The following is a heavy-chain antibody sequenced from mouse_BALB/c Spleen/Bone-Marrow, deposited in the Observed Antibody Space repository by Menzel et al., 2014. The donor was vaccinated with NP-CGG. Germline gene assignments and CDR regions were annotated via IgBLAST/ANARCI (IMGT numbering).Heavy chain of an antibody. D-gene: IGHD2-3*01. V-gene: IGHV1-80*01. CDR2: IYPGDGDS. CDR1: GYAFSSYW. J-gene: IGHJ1*01. Sequence: VKVVESGAELVRPGSSVKISCKASGYAFSSYWMNWVKQRPGQGLEWIGQIYPGDGDSNYNGKFKGKATQTADKSSSTAYMQLNSLTSEDSAVYFCARLDDGYWYFDVWGAGTTVTVSS. CDR3: ARLDDGYWYFDV.